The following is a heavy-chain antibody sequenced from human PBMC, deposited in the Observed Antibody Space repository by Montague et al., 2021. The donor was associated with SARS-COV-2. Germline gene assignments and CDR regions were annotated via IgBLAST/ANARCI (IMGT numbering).Heavy chain of an antibody. J-gene: IGHJ4*02. Sequence: SETLSLTCTVSGASVASGNFYWSWIRQPPGKGLEWIGYMYYTGHTNYNPSLESRVTMPVDPSKNQFSLKLTSVTAADTAVYYCARSRAHVPSRLGFDYWGQGALVTVSS. CDR3: ARSRAHVPSRLGFDY. CDR2: MYYTGHT. D-gene: IGHD6-6*01. CDR1: GASVASGNFY. V-gene: IGHV4-61*01.